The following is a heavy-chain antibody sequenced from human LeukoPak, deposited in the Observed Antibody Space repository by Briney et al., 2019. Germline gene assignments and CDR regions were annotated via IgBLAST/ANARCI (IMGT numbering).Heavy chain of an antibody. Sequence: GGSLRPSCAASGFTFSSYGMSWVRQAPGRGLEWVSSISGSGDRTHHADPVKGRFTISRDNSKNTLYLQMNSLRAEDTAVYYCAKDGSIVYSYTYLDYWGQGTLVTVSS. CDR1: GFTFSSYG. D-gene: IGHD3-16*01. V-gene: IGHV3-23*01. J-gene: IGHJ4*02. CDR2: ISGSGDRT. CDR3: AKDGSIVYSYTYLDY.